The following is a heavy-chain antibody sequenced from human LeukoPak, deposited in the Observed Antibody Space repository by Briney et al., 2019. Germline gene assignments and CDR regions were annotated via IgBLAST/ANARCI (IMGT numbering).Heavy chain of an antibody. J-gene: IGHJ4*02. CDR3: ARSGVTYYYGSGSYSGFDY. D-gene: IGHD3-10*01. Sequence: GESLKIPCKGSGYSFTSYWIGWVRQMPGKGLEWMGIIYPGDSDTRYSPSFQGQVTISADKSISTAYLQWSSLKASDTAMYYCARSGVTYYYGSGSYSGFDYWGQGTLVTVSS. CDR1: GYSFTSYW. V-gene: IGHV5-51*01. CDR2: IYPGDSDT.